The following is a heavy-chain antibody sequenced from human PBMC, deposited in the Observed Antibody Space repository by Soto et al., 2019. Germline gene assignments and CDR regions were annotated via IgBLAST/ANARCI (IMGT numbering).Heavy chain of an antibody. Sequence: VRLSCAASGFTLTTYGIHWVRQAPGKGLEWVAFISYDGGNKYYADSVKGRFTISRDSSKNTLYLQMNSLRAEDTAVYSCAKGAHRERYLDWLLDYRGQGTLVTVSS. V-gene: IGHV3-30*18. J-gene: IGHJ4*02. CDR3: AKGAHRERYLDWLLDY. CDR2: ISYDGGNK. CDR1: GFTLTTYG. D-gene: IGHD3-9*01.